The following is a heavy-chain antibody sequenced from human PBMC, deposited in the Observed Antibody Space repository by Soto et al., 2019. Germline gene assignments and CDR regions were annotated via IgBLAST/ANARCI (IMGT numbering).Heavy chain of an antibody. CDR3: AGGGTTVTPGLRYPFDY. Sequence: SETLSLTCTVSGGSISSYYWSWIRQPPGKGLEWIGYIYYSGSTNYNPSLKSRVTISVDTSKNQLSLKLSSVTAADTAVYYCAGGGTTVTPGLRYPFDYWGQGTLVTVSS. V-gene: IGHV4-59*01. D-gene: IGHD4-4*01. J-gene: IGHJ4*02. CDR2: IYYSGST. CDR1: GGSISSYY.